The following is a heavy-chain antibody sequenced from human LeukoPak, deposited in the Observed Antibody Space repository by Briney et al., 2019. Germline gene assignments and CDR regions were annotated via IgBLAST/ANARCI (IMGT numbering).Heavy chain of an antibody. Sequence: PSETLSLTCAVSGYSISSGYYWGWIRRPPGKGLEWIGSIYHSGSTYYNPSLKSRVTISVDTSKNQFSLKLSSVTAADTAVYYCARQGYCSSTSCPQGWFDPWGQGTLVTVSS. CDR1: GYSISSGYY. J-gene: IGHJ5*02. D-gene: IGHD2-2*01. CDR2: IYHSGST. V-gene: IGHV4-38-2*01. CDR3: ARQGYCSSTSCPQGWFDP.